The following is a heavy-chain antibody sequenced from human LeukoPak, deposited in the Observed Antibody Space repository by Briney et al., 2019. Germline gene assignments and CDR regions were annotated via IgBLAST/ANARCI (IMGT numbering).Heavy chain of an antibody. V-gene: IGHV3-7*01. Sequence: GGSLRLSCAASGFSFTAYWMSWVRQTPGKGLEWVANINQDETEKYYVDSVKGRFTISRDNGKNSLYLQMNSLRVEDTAVYYCAKLAKYCYGSETFYVVEHWGQGTPVTASS. D-gene: IGHD3-10*01. CDR1: GFSFTAYW. J-gene: IGHJ1*01. CDR3: AKLAKYCYGSETFYVVEH. CDR2: INQDETEK.